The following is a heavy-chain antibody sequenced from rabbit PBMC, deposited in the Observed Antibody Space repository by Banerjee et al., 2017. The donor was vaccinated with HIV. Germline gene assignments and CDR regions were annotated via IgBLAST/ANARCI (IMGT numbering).Heavy chain of an antibody. CDR2: INTSSGNT. Sequence: QSLEESGGDLVKPGASLTLTCTASGLDFSSSYWICWVRQAPGKGLEWIACINTSSGNTVYATWAKGRFTISRTSSTTVTLQMTSLTAADTATYFCARDLAAVIGWNFGLWGPGTLVTVS. J-gene: IGHJ4*01. CDR1: GLDFSSSYW. CDR3: ARDLAAVIGWNFGL. D-gene: IGHD1-1*01. V-gene: IGHV1S40*01.